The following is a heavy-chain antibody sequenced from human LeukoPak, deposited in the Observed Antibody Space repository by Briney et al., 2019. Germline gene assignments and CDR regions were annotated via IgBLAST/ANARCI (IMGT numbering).Heavy chain of an antibody. CDR3: AREPLASPADY. D-gene: IGHD2-15*01. J-gene: IGHJ4*02. V-gene: IGHV4-61*01. CDR2: IYYSGTT. Sequence: PSETLSLTCTVSGGSVSSGSYYWSWIRQPPGKGLEWIGYIYYSGTTNYNPSLKSRVTISLDTSKNQFSLKLSSVTAADTAVYYCAREPLASPADYWGQGTLVTVSS. CDR1: GGSVSSGSYY.